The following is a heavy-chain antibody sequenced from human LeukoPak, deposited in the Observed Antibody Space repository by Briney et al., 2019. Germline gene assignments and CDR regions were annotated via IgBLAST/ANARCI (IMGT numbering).Heavy chain of an antibody. D-gene: IGHD3-10*01. J-gene: IGHJ4*02. V-gene: IGHV5-51*01. CDR3: ARRMYYYGSGSYFPFDY. CDR1: GYTFTSYG. Sequence: KLSRKASGYTFTSYGISWVRQMPGQGLEWMGIIYPGDSDTRYSPSFQGQVTISADKSISTAYLQWSSLKASDTAIYYCARRMYYYGSGSYFPFDYWGQGTLVTVSS. CDR2: IYPGDSDT.